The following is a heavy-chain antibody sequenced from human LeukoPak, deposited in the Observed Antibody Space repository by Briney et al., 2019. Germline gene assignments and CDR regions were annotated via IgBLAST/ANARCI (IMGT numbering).Heavy chain of an antibody. CDR2: IRSKAYGETA. V-gene: IGHV3-49*03. J-gene: IGHJ4*02. D-gene: IGHD1-1*01. CDR1: GFTFGDYA. Sequence: GGSLRLSCTASGFTFGDYAMSWIRQAPGKGLEWVGFIRSKAYGETADYDTSVKGRFTISRDDSKAIAYLQMNSLKTEDTAVYHCTRDRGAYNLYVYWGQGTLVTVSS. CDR3: TRDRGAYNLYVY.